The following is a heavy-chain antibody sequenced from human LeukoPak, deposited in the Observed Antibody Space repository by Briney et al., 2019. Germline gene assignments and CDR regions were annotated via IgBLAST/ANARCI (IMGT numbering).Heavy chain of an antibody. CDR2: IFYSGST. CDR1: SGSISTSNYY. V-gene: IGHV4-39*07. J-gene: IGHJ5*02. D-gene: IGHD3-10*01. CDR3: ASVKSGAWFDP. Sequence: PSETLSLTCTVSSGSISTSNYYWGWVRQPPGKALEWIGNIFYSGSTYYSPSLKSRVTISLDTSRNQFSLKLSSVTAADTAVYYCASVKSGAWFDPWGQGTLVTVSS.